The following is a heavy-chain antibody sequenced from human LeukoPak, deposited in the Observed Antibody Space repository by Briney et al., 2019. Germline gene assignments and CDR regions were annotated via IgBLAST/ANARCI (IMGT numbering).Heavy chain of an antibody. CDR2: LFTGGGRT. CDR3: AKECDYSPGHKFDL. Sequence: GGSPRLSCAASGFTFNNYLMSWVRQAPGKGLEWASVLFTGGGRTLYADSVKGRFTISGDTSRTTLYLQMNGLRAEDTAVYYCAKECDYSPGHKFDLWGQGTLVTVSS. CDR1: GFTFNNYL. J-gene: IGHJ4*02. D-gene: IGHD3-10*01. V-gene: IGHV3-23*01.